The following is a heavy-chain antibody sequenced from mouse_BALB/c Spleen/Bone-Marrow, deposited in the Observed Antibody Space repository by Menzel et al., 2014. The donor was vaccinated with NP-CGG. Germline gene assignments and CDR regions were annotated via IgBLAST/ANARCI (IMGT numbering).Heavy chain of an antibody. J-gene: IGHJ2*01. V-gene: IGHV1-69*02. CDR2: IYPSDSYT. D-gene: IGHD1-1*01. CDR3: TRAGATVPFDY. CDR1: GYTFTSYW. Sequence: VQLQQSGAELVRPGASVKLSCKASGYTFTSYWINWVKQRPRQGLEWIGNIYPSDSYTNYNQKFKDKATLTVDKSSSTAYMQLSSPTSEDSAVYYCTRAGATVPFDYWGQGTTLTVSS.